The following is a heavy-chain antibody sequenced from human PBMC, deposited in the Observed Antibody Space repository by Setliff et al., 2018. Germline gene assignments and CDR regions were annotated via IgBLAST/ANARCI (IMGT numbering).Heavy chain of an antibody. CDR1: GLTFSSDA. D-gene: IGHD2-21*02. CDR2: ISSDGTSM. CDR3: VKGSDPYYFYYMDV. J-gene: IGHJ6*03. Sequence: PGGSLRLSCAASGLTFSSDAMTWVRQTPGKGLEWVSVISSDGTSMYYADSVQGRFVISRDNSMNTLYLQMNRLSAEDTAVFYCVKGSDPYYFYYMDVCGKGTTVTVSS. V-gene: IGHV3-23*03.